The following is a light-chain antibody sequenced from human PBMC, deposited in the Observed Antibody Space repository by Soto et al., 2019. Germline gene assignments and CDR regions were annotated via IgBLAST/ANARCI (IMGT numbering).Light chain of an antibody. J-gene: IGLJ2*01. Sequence: QSALTQPASVSGSPGQSITISCTGTSSDVGGYNFVSWYQQHPGNAPKLMIYQVSNRPSGVSNRFSGSKSGNTASLTISGLQADDEADYYCSSYTTSSSLRVFGGGTKLTVL. V-gene: IGLV2-14*01. CDR1: SSDVGGYNF. CDR3: SSYTTSSSLRV. CDR2: QVS.